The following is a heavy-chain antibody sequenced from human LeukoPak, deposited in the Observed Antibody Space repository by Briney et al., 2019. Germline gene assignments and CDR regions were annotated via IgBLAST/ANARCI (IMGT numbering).Heavy chain of an antibody. CDR1: GGSISSSTSY. V-gene: IGHV4-39*01. D-gene: IGHD3-10*01. Sequence: SETLSLTCTVSGGSISSSTSYWVWIRQPPGKGLEWIGCIYYSGSTYYSPSLKSRVTVFVDTSENQFSLNLNSVTAADTAVYFCARRLSAAYYGSGSVDYWGQGTLVTVSS. CDR3: ARRLSAAYYGSGSVDY. J-gene: IGHJ4*02. CDR2: IYYSGST.